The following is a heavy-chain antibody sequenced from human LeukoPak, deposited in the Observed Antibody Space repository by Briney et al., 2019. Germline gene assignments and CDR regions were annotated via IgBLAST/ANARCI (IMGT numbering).Heavy chain of an antibody. V-gene: IGHV3-23*01. CDR2: ISGSGGST. Sequence: GGSPRLSCSASGVTFSSDAMGGGRQAQGKGLEWVSAISGSGGSTYYADSVKGRFTISRDNSKNTLYLQMNSLRAEDTAVYYCAVRGVTLGLDYWGQGTLVTVSS. J-gene: IGHJ4*02. CDR1: GVTFSSDA. CDR3: AVRGVTLGLDY. D-gene: IGHD3-10*01.